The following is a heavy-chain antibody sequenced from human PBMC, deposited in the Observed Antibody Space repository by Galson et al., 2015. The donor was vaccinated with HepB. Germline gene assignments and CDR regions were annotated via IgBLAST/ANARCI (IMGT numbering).Heavy chain of an antibody. CDR3: AKEHWSTGMGWSYFDY. D-gene: IGHD3-3*01. CDR1: GFTFSSYG. CDR2: ISYDGSNK. V-gene: IGHV3-30*18. Sequence: SLRLSCAASGFTFSSYGMHWVRQAPGKGLEWVAVISYDGSNKYYADSVKGRFTISRDNSKNTLYLQMNSLRAEDTAVYYCAKEHWSTGMGWSYFDYWGQGTLVTVSS. J-gene: IGHJ4*02.